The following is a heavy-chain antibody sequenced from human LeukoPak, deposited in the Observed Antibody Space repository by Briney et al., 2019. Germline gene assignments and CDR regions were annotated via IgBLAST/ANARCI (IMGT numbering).Heavy chain of an antibody. J-gene: IGHJ4*02. V-gene: IGHV4-59*08. Sequence: SETLSLTCNVSHGSITGFYWSWIRRPPGKGLEWVGSVHFTGNAHYNPSLKSRITISVGSSRRQFSLRLTSVTAADTAIYYCARQGDTELDVFDSWGQGVLVTVSS. D-gene: IGHD5-18*01. CDR2: VHFTGNA. CDR3: ARQGDTELDVFDS. CDR1: HGSITGFY.